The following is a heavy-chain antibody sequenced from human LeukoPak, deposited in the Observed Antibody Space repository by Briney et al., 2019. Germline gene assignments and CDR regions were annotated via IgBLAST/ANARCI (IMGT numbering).Heavy chain of an antibody. J-gene: IGHJ5*02. CDR1: GFTFDDYA. Sequence: GGSLRLSCAASGFTFDDYAMHWVRQAPGKGLEWVSAISGSGGSTYYADSVKGRFTISRDNSKNTLYLQMNSLRAEDTAVYYCAKDYCSSTSCYTPEFWFDPWGQGTLVTVSS. D-gene: IGHD2-2*02. CDR3: AKDYCSSTSCYTPEFWFDP. CDR2: ISGSGGST. V-gene: IGHV3-23*01.